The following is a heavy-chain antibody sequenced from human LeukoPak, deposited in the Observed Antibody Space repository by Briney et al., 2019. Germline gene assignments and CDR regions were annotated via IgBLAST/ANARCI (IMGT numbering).Heavy chain of an antibody. V-gene: IGHV1-2*02. J-gene: IGHJ4*02. Sequence: ASVKVSCKASGYTFTGYYMHWVGQAPGQGLEWMGWINPNSGGTNYAQKFQGRVTMTRDTSISTAYMELSRLTSDDAAVYYRARDGAVAGTAYPEYWGQGTLVTVSS. CDR3: ARDGAVAGTAYPEY. CDR2: INPNSGGT. CDR1: GYTFTGYY. D-gene: IGHD6-19*01.